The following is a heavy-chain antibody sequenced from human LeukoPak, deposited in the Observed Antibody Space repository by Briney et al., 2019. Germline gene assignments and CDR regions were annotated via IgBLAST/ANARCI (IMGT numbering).Heavy chain of an antibody. CDR1: GFTFSNAW. CDR3: TTLFWYYYDSSGYYKRDY. Sequence: GGSLRLSCAASGFTFSNAWMSWVRQAPGKGLEWVGRLRSKTDGGTTDYAAPVKGRFTISRDDSKNTMYLQMNSLQTEDTAVYYCTTLFWYYYDSSGYYKRDYWGQGTLVTVYS. J-gene: IGHJ4*02. D-gene: IGHD3-22*01. CDR2: LRSKTDGGTT. V-gene: IGHV3-15*01.